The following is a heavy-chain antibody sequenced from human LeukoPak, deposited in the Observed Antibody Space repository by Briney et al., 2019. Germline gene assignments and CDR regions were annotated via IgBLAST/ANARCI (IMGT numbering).Heavy chain of an antibody. CDR3: ARGQTSTYCSGIHCYLLDN. D-gene: IGHD2-15*01. CDR1: GYIFTDYY. J-gene: IGHJ4*02. V-gene: IGHV1-2*02. CDR2: INPSSGGT. Sequence: ASVKVSCKASGYIFTDYYVHWVRQAPGQGLEWMGWINPSSGGTNYAQKFQGRVTMTRDTSISTAYMELSSLRSDDTAIYSCARGQTSTYCSGIHCYLLDNWGQGTLVTVSS.